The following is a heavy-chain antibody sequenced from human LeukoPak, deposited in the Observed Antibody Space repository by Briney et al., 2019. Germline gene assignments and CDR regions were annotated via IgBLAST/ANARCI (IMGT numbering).Heavy chain of an antibody. Sequence: PGGSLRLSCAASGFTVSSNYMNWVRQAPGKGLEWVSAITGSAYNAYFADSVKGRFTISRDNSQNTLYLQMNSLRAEDTAVYYCAKGSDNYYYYSYMDVWGKGTTVTVSS. CDR3: AKGSDNYYYYSYMDV. D-gene: IGHD6-19*01. J-gene: IGHJ6*03. V-gene: IGHV3-23*01. CDR1: GFTVSSNY. CDR2: ITGSAYNA.